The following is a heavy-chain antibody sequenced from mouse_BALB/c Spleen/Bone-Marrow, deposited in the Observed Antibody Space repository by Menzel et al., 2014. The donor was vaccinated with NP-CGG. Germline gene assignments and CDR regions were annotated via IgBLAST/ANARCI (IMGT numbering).Heavy chain of an antibody. V-gene: IGHV1-80*01. J-gene: IGHJ4*01. D-gene: IGHD2-3*01. CDR3: ARLDGYYPYYAMDY. CDR2: IYPGDGDT. Sequence: VQLHQSGAELVRPGSSVKISCKASGYAFSSYWMNWVKQRPGQGLEWIGQIYPGDGDTNYNGKFKGKATLTADKSSSTAYMQLSSLTSEDSAVYFCARLDGYYPYYAMDYWGQGTSVTVSS. CDR1: GYAFSSYW.